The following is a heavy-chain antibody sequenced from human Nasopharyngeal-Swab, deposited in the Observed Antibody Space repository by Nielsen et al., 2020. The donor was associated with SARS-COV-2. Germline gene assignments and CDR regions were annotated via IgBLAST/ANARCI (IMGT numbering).Heavy chain of an antibody. CDR3: ARSGSSGYGPFDY. D-gene: IGHD3-22*01. CDR1: GFTFSSYG. CDR2: IWYDGSNK. Sequence: GSLKISCAASGFTFSSYGMHWVRQAPGKGLEWVAVIWYDGSNKYYADSVKGRFTISRDNSKNTLYLQMNSLRAEDTAVYYCARSGSSGYGPFDYWGQGTLVTVSS. V-gene: IGHV3-33*01. J-gene: IGHJ4*02.